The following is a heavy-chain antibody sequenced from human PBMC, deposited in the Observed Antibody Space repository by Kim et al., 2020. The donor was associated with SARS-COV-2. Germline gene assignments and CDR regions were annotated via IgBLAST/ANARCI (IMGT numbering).Heavy chain of an antibody. V-gene: IGHV4-31*03. D-gene: IGHD2-15*01. CDR3: ARDSYCSGGSCYPLY. CDR2: IYDSEST. Sequence: SETLSLTCTVSGGSISSGGYYWSWIRQHPGKGLEWIGFIYDSESTYYNPSLKSRVTISPDTSKNQFSLKLTSVTAADTAMYYCARDSYCSGGSCYPLYWGQGTLVTVSS. CDR1: GGSISSGGYY. J-gene: IGHJ4*02.